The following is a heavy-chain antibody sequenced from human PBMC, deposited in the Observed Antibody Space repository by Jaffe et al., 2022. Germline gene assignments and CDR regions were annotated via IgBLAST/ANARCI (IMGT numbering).Heavy chain of an antibody. D-gene: IGHD3-10*01. Sequence: QVQLVESGGGVVQPGGSLRLSCAASGFTFSSYGMHWVRQAPGKGLEWVAFIRYDGSNKYYADSVKGRFTISRDNSKNTLYLQMNSLRAEDTAVYYCAKDHGARGGYYMDVWGKGTTVTVSS. CDR2: IRYDGSNK. J-gene: IGHJ6*03. V-gene: IGHV3-30*02. CDR3: AKDHGARGGYYMDV. CDR1: GFTFSSYG.